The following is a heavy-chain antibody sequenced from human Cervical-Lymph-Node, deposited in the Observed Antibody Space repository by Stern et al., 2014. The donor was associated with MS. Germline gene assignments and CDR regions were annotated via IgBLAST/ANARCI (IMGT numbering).Heavy chain of an antibody. V-gene: IGHV1-69*01. CDR2: IIPIFGTA. Sequence: VQLVESGAEVKKPGSSVKVSCKASGGTFSSYAISWVRQAPGQGLEWMGGIIPIFGTANYAQTFQGRVPITADESTSTAYMELSSLRSEDTAVYYCAREGSSGYYYDYYYYGMDVWGQGTTVTVSS. CDR1: GGTFSSYA. CDR3: AREGSSGYYYDYYYYGMDV. J-gene: IGHJ6*02. D-gene: IGHD3-22*01.